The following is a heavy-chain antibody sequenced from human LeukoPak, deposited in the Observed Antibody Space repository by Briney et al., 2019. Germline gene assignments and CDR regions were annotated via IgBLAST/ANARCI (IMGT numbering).Heavy chain of an antibody. D-gene: IGHD3-3*01. CDR3: ATQPQKTYYDFWSGYYSY. Sequence: SETLSLTCAVYGGSFSGYYWSWIRQPPGKGLEWIGEIHHSGSTNYNPSLKSRVTISVDTSKNQFSLKLSSVTAADTAVYYCATQPQKTYYDFWSGYYSYWGQGTLVTVSS. CDR1: GGSFSGYY. CDR2: IHHSGST. V-gene: IGHV4-34*01. J-gene: IGHJ4*02.